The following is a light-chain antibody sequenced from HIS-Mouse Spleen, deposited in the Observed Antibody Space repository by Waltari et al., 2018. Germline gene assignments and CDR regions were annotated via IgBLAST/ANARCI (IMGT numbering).Light chain of an antibody. CDR1: SSYVGRYNL. CDR2: EGS. CDR3: CSYAGSSTSVV. Sequence: QSALTQPASVSGSPGQSITIPCTGTSSYVGRYNLVSWYQQHPGKAPKLMIYEGSKRPSGVSNRFSGSKSGNTASLTISGLQAEDEADYYCCSYAGSSTSVVFGGGTKLTVL. J-gene: IGLJ2*01. V-gene: IGLV2-23*01.